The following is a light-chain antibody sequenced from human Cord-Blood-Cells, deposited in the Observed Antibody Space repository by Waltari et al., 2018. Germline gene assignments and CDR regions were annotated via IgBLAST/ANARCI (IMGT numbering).Light chain of an antibody. CDR2: GAS. CDR1: QSVSSSY. V-gene: IGKV3-20*01. Sequence: EIVLTQSPGTLSLSPGERATLSCRASQSVSSSYLAWYQQKPGQAPRLLIYGASSRATGIPDMFSGSGSGTDFTLTISRVEPEEFAVYYCQQYGSSPGTFGQGTKVEIK. CDR3: QQYGSSPGT. J-gene: IGKJ1*01.